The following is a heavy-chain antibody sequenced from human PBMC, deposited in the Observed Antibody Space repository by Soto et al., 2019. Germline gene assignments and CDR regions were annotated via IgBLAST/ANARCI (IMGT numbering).Heavy chain of an antibody. Sequence: GGALRLSCAASGVTFSAYWMSWVRQAPGKGLEWVANVKQAGSEKYYVDSVNGRFIISRDDAKNSLFLQVNSLRVEDTAVYYCRRDRRGNGYFEDWGQGSLVTVSA. CDR3: RRDRRGNGYFED. V-gene: IGHV3-7*01. J-gene: IGHJ4*02. D-gene: IGHD3-10*01. CDR1: GVTFSAYW. CDR2: VKQAGSEK.